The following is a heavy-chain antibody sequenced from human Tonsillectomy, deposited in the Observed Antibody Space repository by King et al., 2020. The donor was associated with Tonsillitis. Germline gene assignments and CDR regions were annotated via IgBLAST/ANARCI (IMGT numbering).Heavy chain of an antibody. Sequence: VQLQESGPGLVKPSETLSLTCTVSGGSISSYYWSWIRQPPGKGLEWIGYIYYSGSTNYNPSLQSRVPISVDTSKNQFSLKLSSVTAADTAVYYCARRLDSSGYYWSFDYWGQGTLVTVSS. CDR2: IYYSGST. CDR1: GGSISSYY. J-gene: IGHJ4*02. D-gene: IGHD3-22*01. CDR3: ARRLDSSGYYWSFDY. V-gene: IGHV4-59*08.